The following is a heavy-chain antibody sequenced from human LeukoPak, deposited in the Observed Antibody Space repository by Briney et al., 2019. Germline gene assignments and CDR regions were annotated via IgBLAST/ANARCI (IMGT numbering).Heavy chain of an antibody. CDR2: FDPEDGET. V-gene: IGHV1-24*01. CDR1: GYTLSRLS. J-gene: IGHJ4*02. CDR3: STLWPVDY. D-gene: IGHD2-21*01. Sequence: GASVKLSCTVSGYTLSRLSMHWVRQAPGKGLERVGGFDPEDGETTYAQKFQSRVTMTEDPSTVTASMELASLRSEDTAVCYCSTLWPVDYWGQGTLVTVSS.